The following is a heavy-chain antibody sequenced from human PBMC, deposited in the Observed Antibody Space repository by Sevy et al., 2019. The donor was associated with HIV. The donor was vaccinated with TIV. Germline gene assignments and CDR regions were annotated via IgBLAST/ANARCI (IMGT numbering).Heavy chain of an antibody. Sequence: GGSLRLSCAASGFTFSSYAMHWVRQAPGKGLEWVAVISYDGSNKYYADSVKGRFTISRDNSKNTLYLQMNSLRAEDTAVYYCAGVAMITFGGVIGGDFDYWGQGTLVTVSS. V-gene: IGHV3-30-3*01. CDR3: AGVAMITFGGVIGGDFDY. J-gene: IGHJ4*02. D-gene: IGHD3-16*01. CDR1: GFTFSSYA. CDR2: ISYDGSNK.